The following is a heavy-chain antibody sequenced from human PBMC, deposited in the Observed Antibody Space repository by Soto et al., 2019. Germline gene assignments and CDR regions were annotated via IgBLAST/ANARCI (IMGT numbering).Heavy chain of an antibody. J-gene: IGHJ4*02. Sequence: VGSLRLSCAASGFTFSSYWMHWVRQAPGKGLVWVSRIKSDGSGAIYADSVKGRFTVSRDNAKNTLFLLMNSLSTEDTAVYYCARGDGDYHDGNGYLGRHWGQGTLVTVSS. D-gene: IGHD3-22*01. V-gene: IGHV3-74*01. CDR3: ARGDGDYHDGNGYLGRH. CDR1: GFTFSSYW. CDR2: IKSDGSGA.